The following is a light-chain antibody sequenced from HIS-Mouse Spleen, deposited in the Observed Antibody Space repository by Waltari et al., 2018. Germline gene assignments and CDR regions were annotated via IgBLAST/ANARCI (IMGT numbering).Light chain of an antibody. CDR3: QVWDSSSDHRV. Sequence: SYVLTQPPSVSVAPGQTARITCGGNNLGSKSSHVYQQKPGQAPVLVVYDDSDRPSGIPERFSGSNSGNTATLTISRVEAGDEADYYCQVWDSSSDHRVFGGGTKLTVL. V-gene: IGLV3-21*02. J-gene: IGLJ3*02. CDR1: NLGSKS. CDR2: DDS.